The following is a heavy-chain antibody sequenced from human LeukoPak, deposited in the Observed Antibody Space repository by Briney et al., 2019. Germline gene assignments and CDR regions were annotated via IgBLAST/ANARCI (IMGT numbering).Heavy chain of an antibody. V-gene: IGHV3-53*01. D-gene: IGHD3-3*01. J-gene: IGHJ1*01. CDR1: GFTVSSNY. Sequence: GGSLRLSCAASGFTVSSNYMSWVRQAPGKGLEWVSVIYSGGSTYYADSVKGRFTISRDNSKNPLYLQMNSLRAEDTAVYYCASGSPTYYDFWSGYYNAEYFQHWGQGTLVTVSS. CDR2: IYSGGST. CDR3: ASGSPTYYDFWSGYYNAEYFQH.